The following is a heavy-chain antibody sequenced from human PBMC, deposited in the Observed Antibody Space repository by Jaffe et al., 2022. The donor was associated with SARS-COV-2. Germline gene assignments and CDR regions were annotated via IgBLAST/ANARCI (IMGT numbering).Heavy chain of an antibody. CDR3: AKEGASGFCSGGRCFPQHEYFQY. CDR1: GFTFSASG. D-gene: IGHD2-15*01. Sequence: EVQVLESGGGLVQPGGSLRVSCVASGFTFSASGMSWVRQAPGKGLEWLSTISGSGVSTHYADSVKGRFTIARDNSNNTLYLQMDSLRAEDTAIYYCAKEGASGFCSGGRCFPQHEYFQYWGQGTLVTVSS. CDR2: ISGSGVST. J-gene: IGHJ1*01. V-gene: IGHV3-23*01.